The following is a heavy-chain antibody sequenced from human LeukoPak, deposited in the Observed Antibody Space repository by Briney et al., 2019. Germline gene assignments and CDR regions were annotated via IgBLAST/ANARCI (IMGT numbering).Heavy chain of an antibody. J-gene: IGHJ4*02. CDR3: ARGKEGDYDSSGYHSY. CDR1: GGSISSGGYY. Sequence: SETLSLTCTVSGGSISSGGYYWSWIRQHPGKGLEWIGYIYYSGSTYYNPSLKSRVTISVDTSKNQFSLKLSSVTAADTAVYYCARGKEGDYDSSGYHSYWGQGTLVTVSS. D-gene: IGHD3-22*01. V-gene: IGHV4-31*03. CDR2: IYYSGST.